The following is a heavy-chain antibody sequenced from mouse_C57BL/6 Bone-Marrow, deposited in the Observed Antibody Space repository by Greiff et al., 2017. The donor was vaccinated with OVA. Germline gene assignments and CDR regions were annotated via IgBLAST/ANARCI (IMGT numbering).Heavy chain of an antibody. CDR1: GFTFSDYG. D-gene: IGHD2-4*01. CDR3: ARWGNYDYDDLAY. V-gene: IGHV5-17*01. CDR2: ISSGSSTI. Sequence: EVQLVESGGGLVKPGGSLKLSCAASGFTFSDYGMHWVRQAPEKGLEWVAYISSGSSTIDYADTVKGRFTISRDNTKDTLFLQMTSLRSEDTAMYYCARWGNYDYDDLAYWGQGTLVTVSA. J-gene: IGHJ3*01.